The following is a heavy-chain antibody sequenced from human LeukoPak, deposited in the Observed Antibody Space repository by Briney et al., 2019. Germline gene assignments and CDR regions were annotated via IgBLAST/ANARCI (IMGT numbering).Heavy chain of an antibody. D-gene: IGHD6-13*01. J-gene: IGHJ4*02. Sequence: PGGSLRLSCAALGFTFSSYWMSCVRQAPGKGLEWVANIKQDGSEKYYVDSVKGRFTISRDNAKNSLYLQMNSLRAEDTAVYYCATGPGYSSSWWGQGTLVTVSS. CDR2: IKQDGSEK. V-gene: IGHV3-7*01. CDR1: GFTFSSYW. CDR3: ATGPGYSSSW.